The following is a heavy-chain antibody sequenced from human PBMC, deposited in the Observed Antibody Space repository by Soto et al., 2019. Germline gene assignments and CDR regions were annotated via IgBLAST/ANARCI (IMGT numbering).Heavy chain of an antibody. D-gene: IGHD3-10*01. CDR1: GFTFSSYE. V-gene: IGHV3-48*03. Sequence: PGGSLRLSCAASGFTFSSYEMNWVRQAPGKGLEWVSYISSSGSTIYYADSVKGRFTISRDNAKNSLYLQMNSLRAEDTAVYYCARDGRRAGVLWFGELLVDYYYYYGMDVCGQGTTVTVSS. J-gene: IGHJ6*02. CDR3: ARDGRRAGVLWFGELLVDYYYYYGMDV. CDR2: ISSSGSTI.